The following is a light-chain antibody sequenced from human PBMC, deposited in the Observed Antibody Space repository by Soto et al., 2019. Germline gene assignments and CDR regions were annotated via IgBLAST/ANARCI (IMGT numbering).Light chain of an antibody. CDR3: QKYSSVIT. J-gene: IGKJ5*01. CDR1: QGISSF. Sequence: DIQMTQSPSSLSASVGDRVTITCRASQGISSFVAWYQQKPGKVPRLLISGASTLQSGAPSRFSGSGSGTDFTLTITSLQPEDVATYYCQKYSSVITFGQGTRLEIK. V-gene: IGKV1-27*01. CDR2: GAS.